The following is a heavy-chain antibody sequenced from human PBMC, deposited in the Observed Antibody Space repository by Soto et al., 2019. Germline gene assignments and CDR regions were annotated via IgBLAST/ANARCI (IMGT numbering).Heavy chain of an antibody. CDR3: ARSITGTTKIDY. Sequence: SETLSLTCTVSGGSISSGDYYWSWIRQPPGKGLEWIGYIYYSGSTYYNPSLKSRVTISVDTSKNQFSLKLSSVTAADTAVYHCARSITGTTKIDYWGQGTLVTVSS. CDR2: IYYSGST. J-gene: IGHJ4*02. V-gene: IGHV4-30-4*01. CDR1: GGSISSGDYY. D-gene: IGHD1-7*01.